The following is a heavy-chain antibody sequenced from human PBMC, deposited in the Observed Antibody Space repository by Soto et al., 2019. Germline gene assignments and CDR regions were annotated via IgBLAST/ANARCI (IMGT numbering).Heavy chain of an antibody. V-gene: IGHV3-21*01. J-gene: IGHJ5*02. D-gene: IGHD2-21*01. CDR2: ISSSSSYI. Sequence: GGSLRLSCAASGFTFSSYSMNWVRQAPGKGLEWVSSISSSSSYIYYADSLEGRFTISRDNAKNSLYLQMNSLRAEDTAVYYCARDHSTFNPVPIDPWGQGTLVTVSS. CDR1: GFTFSSYS. CDR3: ARDHSTFNPVPIDP.